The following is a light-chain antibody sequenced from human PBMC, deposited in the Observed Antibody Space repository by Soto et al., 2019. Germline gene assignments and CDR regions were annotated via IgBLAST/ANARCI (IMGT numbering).Light chain of an antibody. CDR3: QQYGTATFT. CDR2: AIS. CDR1: RCVSSSY. J-gene: IGKJ3*01. V-gene: IGKV3-20*01. Sequence: EIVLTQSPGSLSVSPGERATLSCRASRCVSSSYLAWYQQKPGQAPRLLIYAISTRATGIPDRFSGSGSGADFTLTISRLEPEDSEVYFWQQYGTATFTFGPGTKVEI.